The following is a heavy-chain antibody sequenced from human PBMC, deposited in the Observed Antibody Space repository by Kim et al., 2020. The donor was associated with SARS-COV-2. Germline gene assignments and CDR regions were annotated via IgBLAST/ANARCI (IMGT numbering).Heavy chain of an antibody. D-gene: IGHD1-26*01. J-gene: IGHJ4*02. CDR1: GFTFSSYG. V-gene: IGHV3-33*01. CDR3: AREGRWEQHGGFDY. CDR2: IWYDGSNK. Sequence: GGSLRLSCAASGFTFSSYGMHWVRQAPGKGLEWVAVIWYDGSNKYYADSVKGRFTISRDNSKNTLYLQMNSLRAEDTAVYYCAREGRWEQHGGFDYWGQGTLVTVSS.